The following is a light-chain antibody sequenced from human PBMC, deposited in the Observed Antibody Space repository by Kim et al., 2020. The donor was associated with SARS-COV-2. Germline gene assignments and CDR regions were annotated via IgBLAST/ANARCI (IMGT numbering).Light chain of an antibody. V-gene: IGLV3-21*04. J-gene: IGLJ2*01. CDR3: QVWDSSSDHPRV. Sequence: SYELTQPPSVSVAPGKTARLTCGGNNIGSKSVHWYQQKPGQAPVLVIYYDSDRPSGIPERFSGSNSGNTATLTISRVEAGDEADYYCQVWDSSSDHPRVFGGGTQLTVL. CDR1: NIGSKS. CDR2: YDS.